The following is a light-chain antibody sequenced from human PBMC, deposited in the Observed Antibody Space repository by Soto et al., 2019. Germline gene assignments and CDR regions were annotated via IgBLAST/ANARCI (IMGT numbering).Light chain of an antibody. CDR2: DAS. V-gene: IGKV1-5*01. Sequence: DIQMTQSPSTLSASVGDRVTITCRASQSISSWLAWYQQKPGKAPKLLIYDASSLESGVPSMFSGSGSGTEFTLSISSLQPDDFATYYCQQYNSYSPAFGEGTKVEI. CDR3: QQYNSYSPA. CDR1: QSISSW. J-gene: IGKJ1*01.